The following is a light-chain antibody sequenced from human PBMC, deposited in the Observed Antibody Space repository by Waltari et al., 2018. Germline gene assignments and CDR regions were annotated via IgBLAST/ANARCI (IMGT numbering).Light chain of an antibody. Sequence: QSALTQPASVSGSPGQSITISCTGASSDVGFYNYVSWYQQHPGKVPKLMIYEVSNRPSGVSNRFPGSKSGNAASLTISGLQAEDEADYYCSSYTSSSTLVFGTGTKVTVL. CDR2: EVS. J-gene: IGLJ1*01. CDR3: SSYTSSSTLV. CDR1: SSDVGFYNY. V-gene: IGLV2-14*01.